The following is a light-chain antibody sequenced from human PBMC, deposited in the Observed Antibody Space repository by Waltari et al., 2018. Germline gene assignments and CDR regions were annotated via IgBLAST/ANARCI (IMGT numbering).Light chain of an antibody. J-gene: IGKJ1*01. V-gene: IGKV2-30*02. CDR2: KVL. Sequence: DVVMTQSQLSLPVTPGQPATISCRSSQRLVHSDGKTYLNWFHQRPGPSPRRLNYKVLNRDSGVPDRFSGSGSGTDFTLKISRVEAEDVGTYYCMQATQWPMTFGQGTKVEIK. CDR1: QRLVHSDGKTY. CDR3: MQATQWPMT.